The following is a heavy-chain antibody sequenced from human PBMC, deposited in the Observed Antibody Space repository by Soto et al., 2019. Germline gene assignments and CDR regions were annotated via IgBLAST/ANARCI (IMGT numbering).Heavy chain of an antibody. D-gene: IGHD2-2*01. CDR1: AFTFRSYA. V-gene: IGHV3-23*01. Sequence: EEQLLESGGGLVRPGGSLRLSCAASAFTFRSYAMSWVRQARGKGLEWVSAITASADTTYYADSVKGRFTISRDNSKNTLYLRMNSLRSEDTAVYYCAKVRPLRDCTSTSCLGAFDIWGQGTMVTVS. CDR2: ITASADTT. J-gene: IGHJ3*02. CDR3: AKVRPLRDCTSTSCLGAFDI.